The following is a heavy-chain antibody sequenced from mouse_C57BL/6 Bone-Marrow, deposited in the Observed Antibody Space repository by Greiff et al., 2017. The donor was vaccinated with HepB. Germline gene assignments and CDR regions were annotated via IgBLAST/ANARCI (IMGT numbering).Heavy chain of an antibody. Sequence: VQLKESGGGLVKPGGSLKLSCAASGFTFSSYAMSWVRQTPEKRLEWVATISDGGSYTYYPDNVKGRFTISRDNAKNNLYLQMSHLKSEDTAMYYCARDRNGYDDYAMDYWGQGTSVTVSS. V-gene: IGHV5-4*01. D-gene: IGHD2-2*01. CDR2: ISDGGSYT. CDR3: ARDRNGYDDYAMDY. CDR1: GFTFSSYA. J-gene: IGHJ4*01.